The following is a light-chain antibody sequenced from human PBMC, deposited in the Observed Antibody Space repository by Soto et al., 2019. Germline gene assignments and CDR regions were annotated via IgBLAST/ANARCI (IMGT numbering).Light chain of an antibody. Sequence: EIVLTQSPGTLSLSPGEGATLSCRASQSVKSSLAWYQQKPGQAPRLLIYGASTRATGIPARFSGSGSGTEFTLTISSLQSEDSAVYYCQHYNHWLWTFGQGTKVDI. CDR1: QSVKSS. J-gene: IGKJ1*01. V-gene: IGKV3-15*01. CDR2: GAS. CDR3: QHYNHWLWT.